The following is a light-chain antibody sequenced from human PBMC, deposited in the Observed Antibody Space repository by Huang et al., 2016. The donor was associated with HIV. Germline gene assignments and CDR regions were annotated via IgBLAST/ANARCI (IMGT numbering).Light chain of an antibody. CDR2: EAS. CDR1: KNVRNN. CDR3: QQFNNWPPA. V-gene: IGKV3-15*01. Sequence: ETLMTQFPATLSVSPGERATLSCRASKNVRNNLAWYQQKPGQAPRLLFYEASSRATGVPGRFSASWSGIDFTLTISSLQSEDFAVYYCQQFNNWPPAFGGGTTVEIK. J-gene: IGKJ4*01.